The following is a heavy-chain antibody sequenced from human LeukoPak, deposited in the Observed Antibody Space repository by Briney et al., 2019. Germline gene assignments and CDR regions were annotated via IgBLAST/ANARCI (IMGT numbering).Heavy chain of an antibody. Sequence: ASVTVSCKASGYTFTSYYMHWVRQAPGQGLEWMGIINPSGGSTSYAQKFQGRVTMTRDTSTSTVYMELSSLRSEDTAVYYCARDRRETIFGVVPGYGMDVWGQGTTDTVSS. CDR2: INPSGGST. J-gene: IGHJ6*02. CDR3: ARDRRETIFGVVPGYGMDV. D-gene: IGHD3-3*01. V-gene: IGHV1-46*01. CDR1: GYTFTSYY.